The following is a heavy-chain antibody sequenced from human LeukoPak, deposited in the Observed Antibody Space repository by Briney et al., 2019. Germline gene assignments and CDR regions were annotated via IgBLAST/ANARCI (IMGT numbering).Heavy chain of an antibody. D-gene: IGHD5-24*01. CDR3: ARDLATAFDY. J-gene: IGHJ4*02. CDR2: INYSGNT. Sequence: SETLSLTCTVSGGSISSNYWTWIRQPPGKGLEWIGNINYSGNTNYNPSLKSRVTISVDMSKNQFSLRLRSVTAADTAVYYCARDLATAFDYWGQGTLVAVSS. V-gene: IGHV4-59*01. CDR1: GGSISSNY.